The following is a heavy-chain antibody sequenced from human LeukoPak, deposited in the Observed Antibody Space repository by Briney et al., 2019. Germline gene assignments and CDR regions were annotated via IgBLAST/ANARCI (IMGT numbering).Heavy chain of an antibody. Sequence: PSETLSLTCTVSGYSISSGYYWGWIRQPPGKGLEWIGSMYYSGNTYYNPSLKSRVTISVDTSKNQFSLKLSSVTAADTAVYYCVRAYSSSWYINWFDPWGQGTLVTVSS. J-gene: IGHJ5*02. CDR3: VRAYSSSWYINWFDP. CDR2: MYYSGNT. V-gene: IGHV4-38-2*02. D-gene: IGHD6-13*01. CDR1: GYSISSGYY.